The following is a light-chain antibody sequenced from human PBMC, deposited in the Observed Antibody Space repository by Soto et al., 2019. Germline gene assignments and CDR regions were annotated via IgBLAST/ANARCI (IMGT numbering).Light chain of an antibody. CDR1: QIIGSRF. Sequence: EIVLTQSPGTLSLSPGERATLSCRASQIIGSRFLAWYQQKPGQAPRLLIYSASRSATGIPDRFSGSASGTDFTLTISRLEPEDFAVYYCQQYSGSPFTVGPGTKVDIK. CDR3: QQYSGSPFT. CDR2: SAS. V-gene: IGKV3-20*01. J-gene: IGKJ3*01.